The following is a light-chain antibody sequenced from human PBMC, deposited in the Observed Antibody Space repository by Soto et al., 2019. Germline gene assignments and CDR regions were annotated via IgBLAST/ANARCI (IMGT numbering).Light chain of an antibody. V-gene: IGLV2-14*01. CDR2: EVN. CDR3: SSFTRSSTYV. Sequence: QSALTQPASVSGSPGQSITISCTGISSDVGAYNFVSWYQQYPGKAPKVMIYEVNNRPSGVSNRFSGSKSGNTASLTISGLQAEDEADYYCSSFTRSSTYVFGSGTKLTVL. J-gene: IGLJ1*01. CDR1: SSDVGAYNF.